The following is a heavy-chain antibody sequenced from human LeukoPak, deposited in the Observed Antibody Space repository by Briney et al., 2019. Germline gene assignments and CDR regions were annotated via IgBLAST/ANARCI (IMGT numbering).Heavy chain of an antibody. V-gene: IGHV4-4*07. J-gene: IGHJ5*02. CDR2: IYVSGST. CDR1: GGSISDYY. CDR3: ARDRYDSVYNWFDP. Sequence: SETLSLTCTVSGGSISDYYLTWIRQSAGKGLEWIGRIYVSGSTKYNPSLNPSVKSRVTISVDVSKNQFSLRMSSVTAADTALYYCARDRYDSVYNWFDPWGQGILVTVSS. D-gene: IGHD3-22*01.